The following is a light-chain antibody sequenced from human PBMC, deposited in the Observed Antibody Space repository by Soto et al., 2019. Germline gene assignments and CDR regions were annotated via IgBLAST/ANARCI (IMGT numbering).Light chain of an antibody. CDR2: NVN. J-gene: IGLJ1*01. CDR3: SSFTSSTTYV. V-gene: IGLV2-14*01. CDR1: SSDVGNYNY. Sequence: QSALTQSASVSGSPGQSITISCTGTSSDVGNYNYVFWYQQHPGEVPKLIFFNVNNRPSGVFNRFSGSKSGNTASLTISGLQAEDEADYYCSSFTSSTTYVFGTGTKVTVL.